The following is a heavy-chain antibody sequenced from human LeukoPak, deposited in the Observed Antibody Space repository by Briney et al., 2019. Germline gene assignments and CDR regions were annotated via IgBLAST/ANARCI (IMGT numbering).Heavy chain of an antibody. Sequence: ASVKVSCKASGYTFTSYGISWVRQAPGQGLEWMGWISAYNGNTNYAQKLQGGVTMTTDTSTSTAYMELRSLRSDDTAVYYCARDYDSSGYHTESVDGRGDDAFDIWGQGTMVTVSS. J-gene: IGHJ3*02. D-gene: IGHD3-22*01. CDR1: GYTFTSYG. V-gene: IGHV1-18*01. CDR2: ISAYNGNT. CDR3: ARDYDSSGYHTESVDGRGDDAFDI.